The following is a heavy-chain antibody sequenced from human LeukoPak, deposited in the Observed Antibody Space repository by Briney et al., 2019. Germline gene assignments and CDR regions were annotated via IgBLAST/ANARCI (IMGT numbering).Heavy chain of an antibody. Sequence: PGGSLRLSCAASGFTFTRYSMHSARQAPGKGLEWVSSTDGSGTDRYYADGVKGRFTIPRDNTKYSVYLEMNSLSAEDTAVYYCTVVASDFWGQGTLLTVSS. CDR1: GFTFTRYS. V-gene: IGHV3-21*06. J-gene: IGHJ4*02. CDR3: TVVASDF. D-gene: IGHD3-10*01. CDR2: TDGSGTDR.